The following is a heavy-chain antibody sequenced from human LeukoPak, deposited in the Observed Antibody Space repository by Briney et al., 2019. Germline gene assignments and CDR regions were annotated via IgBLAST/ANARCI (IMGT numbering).Heavy chain of an antibody. CDR2: INPNSGGT. V-gene: IGHV1-2*02. CDR1: GYTFTGYY. CDR3: ARVRKWVAGVDGYIDV. Sequence: ASVKVSCKASGYTFTGYYMHWVRQAPGQGLEWMGWINPNSGGTNYAQKFQGRVTMTRDTSISTAYMELSRLRSDDTAVNYCARVRKWVAGVDGYIDVWGKGATVTVCS. J-gene: IGHJ6*03. D-gene: IGHD1-26*01.